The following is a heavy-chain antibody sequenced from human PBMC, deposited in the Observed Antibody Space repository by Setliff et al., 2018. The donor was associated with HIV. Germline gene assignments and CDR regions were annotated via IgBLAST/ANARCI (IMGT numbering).Heavy chain of an antibody. CDR1: GYNFMYFC. CDR3: ARGALLAVFDFDH. V-gene: IGHV1-3*01. Sequence: ASVKVSCKASGYNFMYFCIHWVRQAPGQGPEWMGWINVGNGDTKYSPELRGRISITRDTSANTAYMELSSLRSDDTAVYFCARGALLAVFDFDHWGQGTQVTVSS. J-gene: IGHJ4*02. D-gene: IGHD3-10*01. CDR2: INVGNGDT.